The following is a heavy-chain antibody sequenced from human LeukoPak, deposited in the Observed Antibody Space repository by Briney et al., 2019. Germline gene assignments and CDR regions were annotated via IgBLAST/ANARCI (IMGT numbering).Heavy chain of an antibody. Sequence: GGSLRLSCAASGFTFSSYAMHWVRQAPGKGLEWVAVISYDGSNKYYADSVKGRFTISRDNSKNTLYLQMNSLRAEDTAVYYCARDGLVVAATFLSDYWGQGTLVTVSS. J-gene: IGHJ4*02. CDR3: ARDGLVVAATFLSDY. CDR2: ISYDGSNK. CDR1: GFTFSSYA. D-gene: IGHD2-15*01. V-gene: IGHV3-30-3*01.